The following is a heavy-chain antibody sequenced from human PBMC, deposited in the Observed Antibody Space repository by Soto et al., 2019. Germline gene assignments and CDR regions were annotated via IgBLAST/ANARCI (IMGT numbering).Heavy chain of an antibody. Sequence: ASVKVSCKASGDTFSSYALSWVRQALGQGLEWLGGIIPLFGSTNYAQKFQDRVTIIADESTGTAYMELSSLRSEDTAIYYCATDCSGGSCHGRYGMDVWGQGTTVTVSS. D-gene: IGHD2-15*01. J-gene: IGHJ6*02. CDR1: GDTFSSYA. CDR3: ATDCSGGSCHGRYGMDV. CDR2: IIPLFGST. V-gene: IGHV1-69*13.